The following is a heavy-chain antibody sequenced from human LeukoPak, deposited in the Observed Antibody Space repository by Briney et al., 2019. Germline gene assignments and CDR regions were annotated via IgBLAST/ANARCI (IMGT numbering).Heavy chain of an antibody. CDR2: LKQDVSEK. J-gene: IGHJ4*02. CDR1: GFTISNHW. V-gene: IGHV3-7*01. Sequence: GGSLRLSCAASGFTISNHWMNWVRQAPGKGLEWVASLKQDVSEKDYVDSVKGRFTISRDNAKNLLYLQMNSLRAEDTAVYYCARDSYGSGSYYRIDYWGQGTLVTVSS. D-gene: IGHD3-10*01. CDR3: ARDSYGSGSYYRIDY.